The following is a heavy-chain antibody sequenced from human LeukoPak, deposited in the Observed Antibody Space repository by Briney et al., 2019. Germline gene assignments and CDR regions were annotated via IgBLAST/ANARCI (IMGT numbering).Heavy chain of an antibody. CDR1: GFTFNNAW. J-gene: IGHJ4*02. V-gene: IGHV3-15*07. CDR3: TSYRIVGAKRSEY. D-gene: IGHD1-26*01. CDR2: IKSKTDGGTT. Sequence: PGGSLRLSCAASGFTFNNAWMNWVRQAPGKGLEWVGRIKSKTDGGTTDYAAPVKGRFTISRDDSKNTLYLQMNSLKTEDTAVYYCTSYRIVGAKRSEYWGQGTLVTVSS.